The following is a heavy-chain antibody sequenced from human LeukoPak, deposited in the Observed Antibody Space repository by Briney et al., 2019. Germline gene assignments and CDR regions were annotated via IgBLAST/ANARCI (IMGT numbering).Heavy chain of an antibody. Sequence: GGSLRLSCVASGFSFTAYSMNWVRQAPGRGLEWISYIGPGGDIYYADSVTGRFTVSRDIVKNSLYLQMNGLRVEDTAVYYCARRFDPWGQGTLVTVSS. CDR2: IGPGGDI. D-gene: IGHD3-3*01. J-gene: IGHJ5*02. CDR1: GFSFTAYS. V-gene: IGHV3-48*01. CDR3: ARRFDP.